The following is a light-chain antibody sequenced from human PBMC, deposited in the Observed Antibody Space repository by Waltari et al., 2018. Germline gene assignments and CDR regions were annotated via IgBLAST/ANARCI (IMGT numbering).Light chain of an antibody. J-gene: IGLJ1*01. CDR3: QSYDSSLSGFYV. CDR2: GNS. CDR1: SANIAAGCD. Sequence: QSVLTQPPSVSGAPGQRVTISCTGSSANIAAGCDVHWSQQLPGTAPKLLSYGNSTRPSGVPDRFSGSKSGTSASLAITGLQAEDEADYYCQSYDSSLSGFYVFGTGTKVTVL. V-gene: IGLV1-40*01.